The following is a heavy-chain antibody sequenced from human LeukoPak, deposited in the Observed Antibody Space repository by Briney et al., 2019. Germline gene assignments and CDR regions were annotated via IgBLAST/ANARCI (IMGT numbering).Heavy chain of an antibody. Sequence: SETLSLTCTVSGGSISTYYWSWIRQPPGKGLEWIGYIYYSGSTNYNPSLKSRVTISLDTSKNQFSLRLSSVTAADTAVYYCARSYDSRGYYYCGMDVWGQGTTVTVSS. V-gene: IGHV4-59*01. CDR1: GGSISTYY. J-gene: IGHJ6*02. CDR2: IYYSGST. CDR3: ARSYDSRGYYYCGMDV. D-gene: IGHD3-22*01.